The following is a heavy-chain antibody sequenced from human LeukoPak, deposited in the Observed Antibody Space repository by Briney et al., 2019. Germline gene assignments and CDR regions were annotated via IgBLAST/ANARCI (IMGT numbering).Heavy chain of an antibody. D-gene: IGHD6-19*01. CDR2: IIPIFGTA. J-gene: IGHJ5*02. V-gene: IGHV1-69*06. Sequence: GASVKVSCKASGGTFSSYAISWVRQAPGQGLEWMGGIIPIFGTANYAQKFQGRVTITADKSTSTAYMELSSLRSEDTAVYYCARVWQQWLPSKGNWFDPWGQGTLVTVSS. CDR3: ARVWQQWLPSKGNWFDP. CDR1: GGTFSSYA.